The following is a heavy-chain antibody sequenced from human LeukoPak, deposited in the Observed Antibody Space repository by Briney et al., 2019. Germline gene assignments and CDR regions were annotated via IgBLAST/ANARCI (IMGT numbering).Heavy chain of an antibody. CDR2: IYSGGST. CDR3: ARERLRDYYMDV. J-gene: IGHJ6*03. Sequence: GGSLRLSCAASGFTVSSYYMSWVRQAPGKGLEWVSVIYSGGSTYYADSVKGRFTISRDNSKNTLYLQMNSLRAEDTAVYYCARERLRDYYMDVWGKGTTVTISS. V-gene: IGHV3-66*01. CDR1: GFTVSSYY.